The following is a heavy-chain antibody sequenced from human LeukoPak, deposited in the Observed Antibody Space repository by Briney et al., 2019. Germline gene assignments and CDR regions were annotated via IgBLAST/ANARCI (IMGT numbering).Heavy chain of an antibody. J-gene: IGHJ5*02. Sequence: GGSLRLSCAASGFTFSSYAMMWVRQAPGKGLEGGSTGTGSAGGTYYADSVKGRFTISRDNSKNTLYLIMNGLRAEDTAVYYCAKGAAAGLVDWFDPWGQGTLVAVSS. CDR2: GTGSAGGT. CDR3: AKGAAAGLVDWFDP. CDR1: GFTFSSYA. D-gene: IGHD6-13*01. V-gene: IGHV3-23*01.